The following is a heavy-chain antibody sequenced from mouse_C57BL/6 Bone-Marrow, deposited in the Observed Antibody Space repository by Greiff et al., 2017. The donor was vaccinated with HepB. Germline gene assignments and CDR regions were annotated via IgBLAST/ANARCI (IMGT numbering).Heavy chain of an antibody. CDR2: ISYDGSN. CDR1: GYSITSGYY. Sequence: EVQLQQSGPGLVKPSQSLSLTCSVTGYSITSGYYWNWIRQFPGNKLEWMGYISYDGSNNYNPSLKNRISITRDTSKNQFFLKLNSVTTEDTATYYCARGSQGYFDVWGTGTTVTVSS. J-gene: IGHJ1*03. CDR3: ARGSQGYFDV. V-gene: IGHV3-6*01.